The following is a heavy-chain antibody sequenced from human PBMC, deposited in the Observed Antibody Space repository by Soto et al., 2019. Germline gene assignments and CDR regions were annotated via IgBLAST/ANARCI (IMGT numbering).Heavy chain of an antibody. J-gene: IGHJ4*02. V-gene: IGHV4-30-2*01. CDR2: IYHSGST. Sequence: LSETLSLTCAVSGGSISSGGYSWSWIRQPPGKGLEWIGYIYHSGSTYYNPSLKSRVTISVDRSKNQFSLKLSSVTAADTAVYYCARGQVVAAQHWGQGTLVTAPQ. CDR1: GGSISSGGYS. CDR3: ARGQVVAAQH. D-gene: IGHD2-15*01.